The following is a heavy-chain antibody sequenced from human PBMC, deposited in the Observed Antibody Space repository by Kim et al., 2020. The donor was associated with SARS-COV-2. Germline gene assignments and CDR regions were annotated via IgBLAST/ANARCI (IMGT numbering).Heavy chain of an antibody. CDR3: ASALLWFGELSDYYYYGMDV. V-gene: IGHV1-3*01. CDR1: GYTFTSYA. CDR2: INAGNGNT. J-gene: IGHJ6*02. Sequence: ASVKVSCKASGYTFTSYAMHWVRQAPGQRLEWMGWINAGNGNTKYSQKFQGRVTIPRATSASTAYMELSRLRSEDTAVYYCASALLWFGELSDYYYYGMDVWGQGTTVTVSS. D-gene: IGHD3-10*01.